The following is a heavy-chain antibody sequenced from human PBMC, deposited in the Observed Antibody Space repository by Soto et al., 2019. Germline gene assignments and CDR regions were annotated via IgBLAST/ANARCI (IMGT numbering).Heavy chain of an antibody. V-gene: IGHV2-5*02. J-gene: IGHJ5*02. Sequence: QITLKESGPTLVKPTQTLTLTCTFSGFSLSTSGVGVGWIRQPPGTALEWLALIYWDDDKRYSTSLKSTLTITNDASKHQVVLTMTHLDPVDTATYYCAHRRRFRSGNSCYYIWFDPTGQGPLVTVSS. CDR1: GFSLSTSGVG. CDR2: IYWDDDK. D-gene: IGHD2-15*01. CDR3: AHRRRFRSGNSCYYIWFDP.